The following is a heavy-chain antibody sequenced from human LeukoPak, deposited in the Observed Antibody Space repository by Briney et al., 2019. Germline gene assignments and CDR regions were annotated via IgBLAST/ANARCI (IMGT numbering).Heavy chain of an antibody. CDR2: ISGSGGST. CDR3: AKNTSAATSYDYVWGSYRAYYFDY. CDR1: GFTFSSYA. J-gene: IGHJ4*02. D-gene: IGHD3-16*02. Sequence: GGSLRLSCAASGFTFSSYAMSWVRQAPGKGLEWVSAISGSGGSTYYADSVKGRFTISRDNSKNTLYLQMNSLRAEDTAVYYCAKNTSAATSYDYVWGSYRAYYFDYWGQGTLVTVSS. V-gene: IGHV3-23*01.